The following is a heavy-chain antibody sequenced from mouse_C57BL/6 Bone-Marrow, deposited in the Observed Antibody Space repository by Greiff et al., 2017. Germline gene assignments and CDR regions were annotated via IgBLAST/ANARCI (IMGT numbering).Heavy chain of an antibody. CDR2: IDPENGDT. Sequence: VQLQQSGAELVRPGASVKLSCTASGFNIKDDYMHWVKQRPEQGLEWIGWIDPENGDTEYASKFQGKATITADTSSNTAYLQLSSLTSEDTAVYYCTTGITTVVADCDYWGQGTTLTVSS. CDR3: TTGITTVVADCDY. CDR1: GFNIKDDY. V-gene: IGHV14-4*01. J-gene: IGHJ2*01. D-gene: IGHD1-1*01.